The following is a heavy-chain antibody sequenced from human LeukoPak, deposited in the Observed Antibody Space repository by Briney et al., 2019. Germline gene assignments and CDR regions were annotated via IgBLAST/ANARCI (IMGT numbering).Heavy chain of an antibody. Sequence: SETLSLTCTVSGGSISSSSYYWGWIRQPPGKGLEWIGTIYYSGTTYYNPSLKSRVTISADTSKNHFSLKPSSVTAADTAVYYCASWRDYMTTVTTDYWGQGTLVTVSS. CDR1: GGSISSSSYY. V-gene: IGHV4-39*02. CDR3: ASWRDYMTTVTTDY. D-gene: IGHD4-17*01. CDR2: IYYSGTT. J-gene: IGHJ4*02.